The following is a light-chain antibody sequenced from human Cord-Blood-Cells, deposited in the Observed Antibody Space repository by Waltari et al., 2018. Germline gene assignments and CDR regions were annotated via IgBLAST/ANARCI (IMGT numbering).Light chain of an antibody. CDR1: QSVSSY. J-gene: IGKJ2*01. CDR2: DAS. Sequence: EIVLTQSPATLSLSPGERATLSCRASQSVSSYLAWYQQKPGQAPRLLIYDASNRATCITARFSGSGSGTDFTLTISSLEPEDFAVYYCQQRSNWSYTFGQGTKLEIK. V-gene: IGKV3-11*01. CDR3: QQRSNWSYT.